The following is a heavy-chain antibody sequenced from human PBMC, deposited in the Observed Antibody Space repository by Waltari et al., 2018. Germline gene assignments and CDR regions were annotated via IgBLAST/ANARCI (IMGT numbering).Heavy chain of an antibody. D-gene: IGHD6-19*01. CDR2: IKQDGSEK. CDR3: ARQWLVNFDY. Sequence: EVQLVESGGGLVQPGGSLRLSCAASGFTFSRHWLSWVRQAPGKGLEWVANIKQDGSEKYYVDSVKGRFTISRDNAKNSLYLQMNSLRAEDTAVYYCARQWLVNFDYWGQGTLVTVSS. V-gene: IGHV3-7*03. CDR1: GFTFSRHW. J-gene: IGHJ4*02.